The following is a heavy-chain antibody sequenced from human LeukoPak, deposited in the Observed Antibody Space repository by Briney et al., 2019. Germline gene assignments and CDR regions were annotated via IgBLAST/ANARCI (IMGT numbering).Heavy chain of an antibody. CDR1: GGSFSNYV. Sequence: PSETLSLTCTVSGGSFSNYVWTWIRQPPGKGLEWIGEISLSGTIKYNPSLKSRVTISVDTSKNQFSLKLSTVTAADTAVYYCALSTTTVTTRTLDYWGQGALVIVSS. CDR3: ALSTTTVTTRTLDY. V-gene: IGHV4-34*01. J-gene: IGHJ4*02. CDR2: ISLSGTI. D-gene: IGHD4-17*01.